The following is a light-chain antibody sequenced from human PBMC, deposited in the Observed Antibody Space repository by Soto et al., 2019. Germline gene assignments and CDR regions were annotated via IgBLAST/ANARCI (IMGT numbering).Light chain of an antibody. J-gene: IGKJ2*01. CDR3: QKYNSAPPYT. CDR1: QGISNY. Sequence: DIQMTQSPSSLSASVGDRVTITCRASQGISNYLAWYQQKPGKVPTLLIYAASTLQSGVPSRFSGSGSGTDFTITISSLQPEDVATYYCQKYNSAPPYTFGQGTKLEIK. CDR2: AAS. V-gene: IGKV1-27*01.